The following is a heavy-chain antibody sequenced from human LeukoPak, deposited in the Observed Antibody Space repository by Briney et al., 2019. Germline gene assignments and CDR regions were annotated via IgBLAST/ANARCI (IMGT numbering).Heavy chain of an antibody. CDR3: TRDGGGWGSYGKD. CDR2: IRGKPYGGTT. J-gene: IGHJ4*02. D-gene: IGHD3-16*01. Sequence: GGSLRLSCTASGFTFGDYAMSWVRQAPGKGLEWVGFIRGKPYGGTTEYAASVKGRFTISRDDSANIAYLQMNSPKTEDTAVYYCTRDGGGWGSYGKDWGQGTLVTVSS. CDR1: GFTFGDYA. V-gene: IGHV3-49*04.